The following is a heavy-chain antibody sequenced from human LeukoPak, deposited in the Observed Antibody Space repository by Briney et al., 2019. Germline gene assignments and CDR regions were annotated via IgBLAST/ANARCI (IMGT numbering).Heavy chain of an antibody. J-gene: IGHJ4*02. Sequence: GGSLRLSCVGSGFTFSNAWVSWVRLTPEKGLEWLGRAKSETDGGTIDHAAPVNGRFNISRDDSSNTVFLQMSSLKIEDTAVYYCTIDRLFFQFWGQGSLVTVSS. CDR3: TIDRLFFQF. CDR2: AKSETDGGTI. D-gene: IGHD3-16*02. CDR1: GFTFSNAW. V-gene: IGHV3-15*01.